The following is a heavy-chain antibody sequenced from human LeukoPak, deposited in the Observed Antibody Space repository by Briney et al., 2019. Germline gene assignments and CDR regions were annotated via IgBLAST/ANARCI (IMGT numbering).Heavy chain of an antibody. CDR2: ITAYNGNT. J-gene: IGHJ4*02. CDR3: ARQGFRRTIDY. V-gene: IGHV1-18*01. CDR1: GYTFIRYG. Sequence: ASVKVSCKAPGYTFIRYGINWVRQAPGQGLEWMGWITAYNGNTNYAQKLQGRVTMTTDTSTSTAYMELRSLRSDDTAVYYCARQGFRRTIDYWGQGTLVTVSS. D-gene: IGHD1-14*01.